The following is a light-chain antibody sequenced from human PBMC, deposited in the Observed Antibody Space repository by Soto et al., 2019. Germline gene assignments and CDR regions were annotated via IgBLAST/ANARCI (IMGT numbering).Light chain of an antibody. V-gene: IGKV1D-16*01. Sequence: DIQMTQSPSSLSASVGDRVTITCRASQDIGSHLAWYQQKPEKAPKXLIYFASTLQSGVPSRFSGIGSGTDLTITISSLQPEDGEIYDGQQFSNYPHVFGQGTRLEIK. J-gene: IGKJ5*01. CDR1: QDIGSH. CDR3: QQFSNYPHV. CDR2: FAS.